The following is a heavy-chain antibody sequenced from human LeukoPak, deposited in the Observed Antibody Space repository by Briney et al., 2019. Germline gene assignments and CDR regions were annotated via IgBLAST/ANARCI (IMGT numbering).Heavy chain of an antibody. V-gene: IGHV4-39*01. CDR1: GGSISSSSYY. CDR3: ASGWLLMDY. CDR2: IYYSGST. D-gene: IGHD2-15*01. Sequence: SETLPLTCTVSGGSISSSSYYWGWIRQPPGKGLEWIGSIYYSGSTYYNPSLKSRVAISVDTSKNQFSLKLSSVTAADTAVYYCASGWLLMDYWGQGTLVTVSS. J-gene: IGHJ4*02.